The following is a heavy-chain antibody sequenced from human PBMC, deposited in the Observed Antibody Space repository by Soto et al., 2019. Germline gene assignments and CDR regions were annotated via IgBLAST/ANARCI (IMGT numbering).Heavy chain of an antibody. D-gene: IGHD3-9*01. CDR2: ISAYNGNT. CDR1: GYTFTSYG. CDR3: AKRDAISLVWGYYGMHV. Sequence: QVQLVQSGAEVKKPGASVKVSCKASGYTFTSYGISWVRQAPGQGLEWMGWISAYNGNTNYAQKLQGRVTMTTDTSTSTDYMALRSVKSDDKPVYYCAKRDAISLVWGYYGMHVGRQGTKVTVSS. J-gene: IGHJ6*02. V-gene: IGHV1-18*01.